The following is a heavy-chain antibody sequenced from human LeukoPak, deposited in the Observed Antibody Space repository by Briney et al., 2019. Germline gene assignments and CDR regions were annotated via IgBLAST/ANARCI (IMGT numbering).Heavy chain of an antibody. Sequence: GGSLRLSCEASAFTFSGYGMSWVRQAPGKGLEWVSGIGSSGGRSYCADSVKGRFTISRDNSKNTLYMEMNNLRAEDTAVYYCAKCRFGVESWVDSWGQGTLVIVSS. CDR3: AKCRFGVESWVDS. CDR2: IGSSGGRS. D-gene: IGHD3-10*01. V-gene: IGHV3-23*01. CDR1: AFTFSGYG. J-gene: IGHJ4*02.